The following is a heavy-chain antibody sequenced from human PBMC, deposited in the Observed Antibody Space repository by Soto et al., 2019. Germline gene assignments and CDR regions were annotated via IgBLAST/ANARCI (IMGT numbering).Heavy chain of an antibody. CDR3: AKEGPYSSSWPDAFDI. D-gene: IGHD6-13*01. Sequence: GGSLRLSCAASGFTFSSYGMHWVRQAPGKGLEWVAVISYDGSNKYYADSVKGRFTISRDNSKNTLYLQMNSLRAEDTAVYYCAKEGPYSSSWPDAFDIWGQGTMVTVS. V-gene: IGHV3-30*18. J-gene: IGHJ3*02. CDR2: ISYDGSNK. CDR1: GFTFSSYG.